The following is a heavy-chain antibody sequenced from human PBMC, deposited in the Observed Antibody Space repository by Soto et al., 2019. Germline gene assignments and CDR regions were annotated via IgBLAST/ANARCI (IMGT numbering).Heavy chain of an antibody. J-gene: IGHJ6*02. V-gene: IGHV1-69*08. CDR2: IIPLLGET. CDR3: ARGLGGRMDD. CDR1: GTIFSSYT. D-gene: IGHD3-16*01. Sequence: QVQLVQSGAEVKKPGSSVRVSCKASGTIFSSYTISWARQAPGQGLEWMGRIIPLLGETNSAQKFQGRVTLTADKSTNTAYMELNSLRLEDTAVYYCARGLGGRMDDWGQGTTVTVSS.